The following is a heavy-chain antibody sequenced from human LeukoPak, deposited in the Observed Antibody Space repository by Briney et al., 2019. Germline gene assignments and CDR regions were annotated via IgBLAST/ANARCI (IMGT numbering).Heavy chain of an antibody. J-gene: IGHJ4*02. CDR2: INSDGSST. CDR3: AKQATQPRIDY. CDR1: LFSFIRTW. Sequence: RGSLRHSSAQPLFSFIRTWMRIVCQAPGKGLVWVSRINSDGSSTSYADSVKGRFTISRDNAKNTQYLQMNSLRAEDTAVHYCAKQATQPRIDYRGQGALVTVSS. D-gene: IGHD6-13*01. V-gene: IGHV3-74*01.